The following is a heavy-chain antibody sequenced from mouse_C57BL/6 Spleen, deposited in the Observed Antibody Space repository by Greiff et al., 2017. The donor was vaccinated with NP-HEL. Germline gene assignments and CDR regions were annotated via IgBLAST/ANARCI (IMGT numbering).Heavy chain of an antibody. CDR2: ILPGSGST. CDR3: ARRFYYDYDDAAWFAY. Sequence: VQLQQSGAELMKPGASVKLSCKATGYTFTGYWIEWVKQRPGHGLEWIGEILPGSGSTNYNEKFKGKATFTADTSSNTAYMQLSSLTTEDSAIYYCARRFYYDYDDAAWFAYWGQGTLVTVSA. V-gene: IGHV1-9*01. J-gene: IGHJ3*01. CDR1: GYTFTGYW. D-gene: IGHD2-4*01.